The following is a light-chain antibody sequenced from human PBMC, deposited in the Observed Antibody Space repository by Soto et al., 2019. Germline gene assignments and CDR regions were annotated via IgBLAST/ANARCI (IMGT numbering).Light chain of an antibody. Sequence: QSVLTQPPSISGAPGQRVTISCTGSSSNIGAGSDVHWYHQLPGTAPKLLIYGNTNRPSGVPDRFSGSKSGNTASLTISGLRAEDEADYYCSSHTSSNTYVFGTGTKVTVL. J-gene: IGLJ1*01. V-gene: IGLV1-40*01. CDR1: SSNIGAGSD. CDR2: GNT. CDR3: SSHTSSNTYV.